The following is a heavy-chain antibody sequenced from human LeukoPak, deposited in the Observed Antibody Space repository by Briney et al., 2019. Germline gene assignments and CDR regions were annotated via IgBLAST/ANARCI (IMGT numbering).Heavy chain of an antibody. CDR1: GGTFSSYT. V-gene: IGHV1-69*02. CDR3: ARMGEMAIQATFDI. Sequence: SVKASCKASGGTFSSYTIIWVRQAPGQGLEWMGRIIPILSIANYAQKFQGRVTITADKSTSTAYMELSSLRSEDTAVYYCARMGEMAIQATFDIWGQGTMVTVSS. J-gene: IGHJ3*02. CDR2: IIPILSIA. D-gene: IGHD5-24*01.